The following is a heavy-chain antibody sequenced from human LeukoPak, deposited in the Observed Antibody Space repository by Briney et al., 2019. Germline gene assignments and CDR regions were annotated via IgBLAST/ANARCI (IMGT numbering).Heavy chain of an antibody. CDR2: INHSGST. D-gene: IGHD6-13*01. Sequence: KPSETLSLTCAVYGGSFSGYYWSWIRQPPGKGLEWIGEINHSGSTNYNPSLKSRVTISVDTSKNQFSLKLSSVTAADTAVYYCATISSSWQDYWGRGTLVTVSS. V-gene: IGHV4-34*01. CDR1: GGSFSGYY. J-gene: IGHJ4*02. CDR3: ATISSSWQDY.